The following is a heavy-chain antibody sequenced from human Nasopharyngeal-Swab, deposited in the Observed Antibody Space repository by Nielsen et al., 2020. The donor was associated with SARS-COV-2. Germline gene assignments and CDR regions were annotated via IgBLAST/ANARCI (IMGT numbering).Heavy chain of an antibody. CDR3: AREGTTVTRWDVYYYYYYMDV. J-gene: IGHJ6*03. Sequence: WIRQPPGKALEWVSYISDSSSIIYYTNSVKGRFTVSRDNAKNSLYLQMNSLRAEDTAVYYCAREGTTVTRWDVYYYYYYMDVWGKGTTVTVSS. D-gene: IGHD4-17*01. CDR2: ISDSSSII. V-gene: IGHV3-48*03.